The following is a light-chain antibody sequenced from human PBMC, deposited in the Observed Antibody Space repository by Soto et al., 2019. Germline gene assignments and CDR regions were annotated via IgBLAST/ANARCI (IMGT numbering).Light chain of an antibody. CDR1: ESINQN. CDR3: QQYNNWPPYT. CDR2: GAS. V-gene: IGKV3-15*01. J-gene: IGKJ5*01. Sequence: EIVMTQSPVTLSVSPGEGATLSCRATESINQNLAWYQQKPGQAPRLLIHGASYRATGIPDRFSGRGSGTEFTLTIIGLQSEDFAVYYCQQYNNWPPYTFGQGTRLEIK.